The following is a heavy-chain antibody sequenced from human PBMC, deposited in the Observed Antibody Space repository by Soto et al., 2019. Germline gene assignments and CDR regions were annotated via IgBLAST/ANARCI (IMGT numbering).Heavy chain of an antibody. Sequence: SETLSLTCTVSGGSISSGCYYWSWIRQHPGKGLEWIGYIYYSGSTYYNPSLKSRVTISVDTSKNQFSLKLSSVTAADTAVYYCARESLAAGTKYTWFDPWGQGTLVTVSS. CDR3: ARESLAAGTKYTWFDP. CDR2: IYYSGST. V-gene: IGHV4-31*03. D-gene: IGHD6-13*01. CDR1: GGSISSGCYY. J-gene: IGHJ5*02.